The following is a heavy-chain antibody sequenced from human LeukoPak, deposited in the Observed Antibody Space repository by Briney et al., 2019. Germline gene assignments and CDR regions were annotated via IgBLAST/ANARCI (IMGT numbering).Heavy chain of an antibody. CDR3: ARHFSNSNWFDP. Sequence: SETLSLTCTVPGGSTTTSSYYWGWIRQPPGKGLEYIGSLYYSGSTYYNPSLKSRVTISVDTSKNQFSLKLSSVTAADTAVYYCARHFSNSNWFDPWGQGNLVTVSS. CDR1: GGSTTTSSYY. D-gene: IGHD4-11*01. CDR2: LYYSGST. V-gene: IGHV4-39*01. J-gene: IGHJ5*02.